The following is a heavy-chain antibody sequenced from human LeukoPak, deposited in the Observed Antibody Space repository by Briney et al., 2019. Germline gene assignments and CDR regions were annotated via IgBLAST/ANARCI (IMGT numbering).Heavy chain of an antibody. D-gene: IGHD3-22*01. CDR1: GGSISSSY. J-gene: IGHJ4*02. CDR3: AKSGRRYYDSSGYYDSDFDY. Sequence: PSETLSLTCTVSGGSISSSYWSWIRQPPGKGLEWIGYIYYSGSPNYNPSLKSRVTISVDTSKNQFSLKLSSVTAADTAVYYCAKSGRRYYDSSGYYDSDFDYWGQGTLVTVSS. CDR2: IYYSGSP. V-gene: IGHV4-59*01.